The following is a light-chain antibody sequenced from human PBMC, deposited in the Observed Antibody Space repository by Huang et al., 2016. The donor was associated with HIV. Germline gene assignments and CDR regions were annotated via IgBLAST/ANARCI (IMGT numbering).Light chain of an antibody. CDR1: QGISGY. Sequence: IQLTQSPSSLSLSVGDRVTITCRASQGISGYLAWYQQKPGTAPKLLIYAASTLQSGVPIRFSGGGFGTDFTLTISSLQPEDFATYYCQQLNSYPYTFGQGIKLEIK. CDR2: AAS. V-gene: IGKV1-9*01. CDR3: QQLNSYPYT. J-gene: IGKJ2*01.